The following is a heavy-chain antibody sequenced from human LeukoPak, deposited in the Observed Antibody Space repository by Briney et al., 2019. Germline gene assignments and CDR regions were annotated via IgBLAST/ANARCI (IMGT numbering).Heavy chain of an antibody. CDR3: WVVITHDAFDI. CDR1: GYTFTGYY. CDR2: INPNSGGT. J-gene: IGHJ3*02. D-gene: IGHD3-22*01. Sequence: ASVKVSCKGSGYTFTGYYMHWGRQAPGQGLAWMGWINPNSGGTNYAQKFQGRVTMTRDTSISTAYMELRRLRSDDTAVYYCWVVITHDAFDIWGQGTMVTVSS. V-gene: IGHV1-2*02.